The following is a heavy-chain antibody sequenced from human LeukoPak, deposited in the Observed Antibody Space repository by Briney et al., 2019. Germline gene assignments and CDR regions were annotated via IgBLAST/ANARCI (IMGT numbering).Heavy chain of an antibody. V-gene: IGHV1-46*01. CDR2: INPSGGST. D-gene: IGHD3-22*01. Sequence: ASVKVSCKASGYTFTSYYMHWVRQAPGQGLEWMGIINPSGGSTGYAQKFQGRVTMARDTSTSTVYMELSSLRSEDTAVYYCARGYYDSSGYYYPFDYWGQGTLVTVSS. CDR1: GYTFTSYY. J-gene: IGHJ4*02. CDR3: ARGYYDSSGYYYPFDY.